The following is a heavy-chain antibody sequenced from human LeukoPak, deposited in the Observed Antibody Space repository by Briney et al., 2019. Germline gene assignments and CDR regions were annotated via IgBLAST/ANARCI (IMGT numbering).Heavy chain of an antibody. D-gene: IGHD3/OR15-3a*01. V-gene: IGHV3-23*01. CDR2: ISGSGGST. Sequence: GGSLRLSCAASGFTFSSYAMSWVRQAPGKGLEWVSAISGSGGSTYYADSVKGRFTTSRDNSKNTLYLQMNSLRAEDTAVYYCAKSHKVGTGYLDYWGQGTLVTVSS. CDR1: GFTFSSYA. J-gene: IGHJ4*02. CDR3: AKSHKVGTGYLDY.